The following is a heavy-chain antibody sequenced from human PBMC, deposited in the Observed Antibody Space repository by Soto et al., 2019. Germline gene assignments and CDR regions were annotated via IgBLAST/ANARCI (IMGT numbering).Heavy chain of an antibody. Sequence: QVQLVQSGAEVKKPGASVKVSCKASGYTFTSYDINWVRQATGQGFEWMGWMNPNSGNTGYAQKFQGRVTMTRNTSISTAYMELSSLRSEDTAVYYCARARRVGRITMVRGVTMYYFDYWGQGTLVTVSS. CDR1: GYTFTSYD. J-gene: IGHJ4*02. CDR2: MNPNSGNT. V-gene: IGHV1-8*01. CDR3: ARARRVGRITMVRGVTMYYFDY. D-gene: IGHD3-10*01.